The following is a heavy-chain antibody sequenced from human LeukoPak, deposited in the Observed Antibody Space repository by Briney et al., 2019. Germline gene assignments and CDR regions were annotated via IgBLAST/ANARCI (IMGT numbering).Heavy chain of an antibody. CDR2: IYYSGST. D-gene: IGHD3-10*01. J-gene: IGHJ6*02. V-gene: IGHV4-31*03. CDR3: AQSSGSYSRGYGMDV. CDR1: GGSISSGGYY. Sequence: PSETLSLTCTVSGGSISSGGYYWTWIRQHPGKGLEWIGYIYYSGSTYYNPSLKSRVTISVDTSKNQFSLRLSSVTAADTAVYYCAQSSGSYSRGYGMDVWGQGTTVTVSS.